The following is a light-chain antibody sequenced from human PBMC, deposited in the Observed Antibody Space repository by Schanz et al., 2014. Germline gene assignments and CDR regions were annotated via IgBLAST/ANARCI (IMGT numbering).Light chain of an antibody. CDR1: QSVTSNY. CDR2: GAS. J-gene: IGKJ4*01. V-gene: IGKV3-20*01. Sequence: EIVLTQSPGSLSLSPGEGVTLSCRASQSVTSNYLAWYQQNPGQAPRLLIYGASSRATGIPDRFSGSGSGTDFTLTISRLEPEDFAVYYCQQYGSSPLTFGGGTKVEIK. CDR3: QQYGSSPLT.